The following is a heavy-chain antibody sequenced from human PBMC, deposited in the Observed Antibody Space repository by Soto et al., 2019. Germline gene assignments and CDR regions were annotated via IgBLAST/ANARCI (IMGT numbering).Heavy chain of an antibody. Sequence: GGSLRLSCAASGFTFSSYSMNWVRQAPGTGLEWVSSISSSSSYIYYADSAKGRFTTSRDNAKNSLYLQMNSLRAEDTAVYYCAREGVRAVAAPAYYMDIWGKGTTVTVSS. CDR3: AREGVRAVAAPAYYMDI. D-gene: IGHD6-19*01. V-gene: IGHV3-21*01. CDR1: GFTFSSYS. CDR2: ISSSSSYI. J-gene: IGHJ6*03.